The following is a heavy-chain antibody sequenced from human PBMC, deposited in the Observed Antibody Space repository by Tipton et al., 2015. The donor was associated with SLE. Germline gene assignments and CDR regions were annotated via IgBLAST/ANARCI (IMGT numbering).Heavy chain of an antibody. D-gene: IGHD2-2*01. V-gene: IGHV4-4*08. CDR3: ARGDMVVVPAAGGGYYYYMDV. Sequence: LRLSCAASGFTFSSYAMHWVRQAPGKGLEWIGRIYTSGSTNYSPSLKSRVTVSVDTSRNQFSLKLSSVTAADMAVYYCARGDMVVVPAAGGGYYYYMDVWGKGTTVTVSS. CDR2: IYTSGST. CDR1: GFTFSSYA. J-gene: IGHJ6*03.